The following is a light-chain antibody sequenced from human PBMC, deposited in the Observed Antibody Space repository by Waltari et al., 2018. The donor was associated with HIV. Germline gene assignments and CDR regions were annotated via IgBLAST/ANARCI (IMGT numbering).Light chain of an antibody. CDR2: MGS. CDR1: QSLLHSNGYNY. J-gene: IGKJ4*01. Sequence: DIVMTQSPLYLPVTPGETASISCKSSQSLLHSNGYNYLDWYLQKPGQSPQVLISMGSTRAPGVPDRFSGSGSGTDFTLKISRVEAEDVGVYYCMQGLQIPLTFGGGTKVEL. CDR3: MQGLQIPLT. V-gene: IGKV2-28*01.